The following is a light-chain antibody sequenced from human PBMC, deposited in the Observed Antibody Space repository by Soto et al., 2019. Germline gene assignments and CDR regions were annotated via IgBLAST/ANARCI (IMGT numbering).Light chain of an antibody. J-gene: IGKJ4*01. CDR2: YAS. V-gene: IGKV3-11*01. CDR3: QQRGNWPLT. Sequence: EIVLTQSPATLSLSPGERATLSCRASQSVSSYLAWYQQKPGQAPRLLIYYASNRATGIPARFSGSGSGTDFTLTISSLEPEDFAGYYCQQRGNWPLTFGGGTKVEIK. CDR1: QSVSSY.